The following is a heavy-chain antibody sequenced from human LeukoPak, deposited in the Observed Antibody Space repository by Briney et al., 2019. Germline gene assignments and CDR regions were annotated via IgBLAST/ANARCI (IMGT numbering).Heavy chain of an antibody. D-gene: IGHD7-27*01. J-gene: IGHJ4*02. V-gene: IGHV3-30*18. CDR1: GFTFSSYG. Sequence: GGSLRLSCAASGFTFSSYGMHWVRQAPGRGLEWVAVISYDGSNKYYADSVKGRFTISRDNSKNTLYLQMNGLRAEDTAVYYCAKDGANWALDYWGQGTLVTVSS. CDR2: ISYDGSNK. CDR3: AKDGANWALDY.